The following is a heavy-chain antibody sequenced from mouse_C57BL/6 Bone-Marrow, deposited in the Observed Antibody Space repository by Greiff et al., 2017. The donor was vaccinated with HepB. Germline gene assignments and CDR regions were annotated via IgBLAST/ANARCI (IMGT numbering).Heavy chain of an antibody. V-gene: IGHV1-82*01. Sequence: QVQLQQSGPELVKPGASVKIPCKASGYAFSSSWMNWVKQRPGKGLEWIGRIYPGDGDTNYNGKFKGKATLTADKSSSTAYMQLSSLTSEDSAVYFCARRPYGWYFDVWGTGTTVTVSS. D-gene: IGHD1-1*01. CDR1: GYAFSSSW. CDR2: IYPGDGDT. CDR3: ARRPYGWYFDV. J-gene: IGHJ1*03.